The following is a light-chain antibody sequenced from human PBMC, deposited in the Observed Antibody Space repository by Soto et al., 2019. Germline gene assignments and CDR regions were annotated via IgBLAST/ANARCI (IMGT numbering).Light chain of an antibody. CDR1: QSVSNN. Sequence: EIVMTQSPATLSVSPGERATLSCRASQSVSNNLAWYQKKPGQAPRLLIYGASNRATGIPARFSGSGSGTEFTLTISSLQSEDFAFYYGQQYNNWWTFGQGTRVDIK. CDR2: GAS. CDR3: QQYNNWWT. V-gene: IGKV3-15*01. J-gene: IGKJ1*01.